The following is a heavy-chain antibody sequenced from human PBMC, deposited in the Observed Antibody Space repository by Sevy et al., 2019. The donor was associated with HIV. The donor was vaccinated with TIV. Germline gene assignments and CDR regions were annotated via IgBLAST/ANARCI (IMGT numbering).Heavy chain of an antibody. J-gene: IGHJ4*02. D-gene: IGHD2-15*01. CDR1: GFIFSGYW. V-gene: IGHV3-7*03. CDR2: INEDGTTK. CDR3: ARAIGAATSH. Sequence: GGSLRLSCADSGFIFSGYWMHWVRQAPGKGLEWVANINEDGTTKYYLDSVKGRFTISRDNAKNSVFLQMNSLRVDDTAVYYCARAIGAATSHWGQGTLVTVSS.